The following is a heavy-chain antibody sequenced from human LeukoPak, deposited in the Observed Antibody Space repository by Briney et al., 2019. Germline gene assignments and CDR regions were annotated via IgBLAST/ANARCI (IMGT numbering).Heavy chain of an antibody. CDR3: ASSYYDFWSGYLFYIDY. Sequence: GGSLRLSSAASGFTFSSCWMSWVRQAPGKGLEWVANIKQDGSEKYYVDSVKGRFTISRDNAKNSLYLQMNSLRAEDTAVYYCASSYYDFWSGYLFYIDYWGQGTLVTVSS. CDR2: IKQDGSEK. J-gene: IGHJ4*02. V-gene: IGHV3-7*01. D-gene: IGHD3-3*01. CDR1: GFTFSSCW.